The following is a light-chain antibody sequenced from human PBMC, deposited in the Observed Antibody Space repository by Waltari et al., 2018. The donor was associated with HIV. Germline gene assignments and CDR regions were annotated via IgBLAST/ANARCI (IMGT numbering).Light chain of an antibody. CDR3: AAWDDSLKGPI. V-gene: IGLV1-44*01. CDR1: SSNIGSNT. CDR2: SYN. Sequence: QSVLTQPPSASGTPGQRVTISCSGSSSNIGSNTVNWYQQLPGTAPKLLIYSYNLGPSGVPDRFSGYKSGTSASLAISGLQSEDEADYYCAAWDDSLKGPIFGGGTKVTVL. J-gene: IGLJ2*01.